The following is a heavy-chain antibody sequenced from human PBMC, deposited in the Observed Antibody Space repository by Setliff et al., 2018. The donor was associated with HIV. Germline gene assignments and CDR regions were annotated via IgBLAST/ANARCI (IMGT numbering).Heavy chain of an antibody. CDR3: ARGIAAAEGYFDY. J-gene: IGHJ4*02. Sequence: SETLSLTCTVSGASVGTTFHYWAWIRQAPGKGLEWLGSLSHSGRTYYNPSLKRRVTISLDTSKNQFSLNLSSVTAAYTAVYYCARGIAAAEGYFDYWGQGTLVTVAS. D-gene: IGHD6-13*01. V-gene: IGHV4-39*07. CDR2: LSHSGRT. CDR1: GASVGTTFHY.